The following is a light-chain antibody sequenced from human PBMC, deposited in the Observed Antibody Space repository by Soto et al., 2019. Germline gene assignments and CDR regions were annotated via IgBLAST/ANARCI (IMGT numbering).Light chain of an antibody. CDR1: QSVSSN. CDR2: GAS. CDR3: QQYNNWPDT. Sequence: EIVMTQSPATLSVSPGERATLSCRASQSVSSNLAWYQQKPGQAPRLLIYGASTRATGIPARFSGSGSGTEFTLTISSLQSEDFTVYYCQQYNNWPDTFGQRTKVEIK. V-gene: IGKV3-15*01. J-gene: IGKJ2*01.